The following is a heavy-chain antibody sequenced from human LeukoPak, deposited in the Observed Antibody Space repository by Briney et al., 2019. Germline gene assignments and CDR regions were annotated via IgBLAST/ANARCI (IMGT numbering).Heavy chain of an antibody. V-gene: IGHV3-23*01. J-gene: IGHJ4*02. CDR1: GFTFSNYA. D-gene: IGHD3-3*01. CDR3: ARGISAFITTFGY. CDR2: ISGSGGNT. Sequence: GGSLRLSCAASGFTFSNYAMSWVRQAPGKGLEWVSVISGSGGNTYYADSVKGRFTISRDNAKNSPYLQMNSLRAEDTAVYYCARGISAFITTFGYWGQGTLVTVSS.